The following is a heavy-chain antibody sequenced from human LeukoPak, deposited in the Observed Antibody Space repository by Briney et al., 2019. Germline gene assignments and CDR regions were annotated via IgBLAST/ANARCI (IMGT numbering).Heavy chain of an antibody. CDR2: IKQDGSEK. CDR3: AKPYYDFWSGYYAYFDY. D-gene: IGHD3-3*01. Sequence: GGSLRLSCAASGFTFSSYWMSWVRQAPGKGLEWVANIKQDGSEKYYVDFVKGRFTISRDNAKNSLYLQMNSLRAEDTAVYYCAKPYYDFWSGYYAYFDYWGQGTLVTVSS. J-gene: IGHJ4*02. CDR1: GFTFSSYW. V-gene: IGHV3-7*01.